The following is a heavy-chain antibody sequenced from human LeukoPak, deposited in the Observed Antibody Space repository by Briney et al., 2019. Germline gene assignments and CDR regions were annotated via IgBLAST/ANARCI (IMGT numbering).Heavy chain of an antibody. CDR3: ANGEKYSSSSGGFDY. V-gene: IGHV3-30*18. D-gene: IGHD6-6*01. Sequence: PGGSLRLSCAASGFTFSSYGMHWVRQAPGKGLEWVAVISYDGSNKYYADSVKGRFTISRDNSKNTLYLQMNSLRAEDTAVYYCANGEKYSSSSGGFDYWGQGTLVTVSS. CDR2: ISYDGSNK. CDR1: GFTFSSYG. J-gene: IGHJ4*02.